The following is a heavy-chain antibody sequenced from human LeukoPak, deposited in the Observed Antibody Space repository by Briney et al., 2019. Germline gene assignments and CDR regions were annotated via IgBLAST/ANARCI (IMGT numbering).Heavy chain of an antibody. CDR3: PRQVVGNDY. D-gene: IGHD3-22*01. J-gene: IGHJ4*02. Sequence: PSETLSLTCAVYGESSFSSYYWSWIRQTPGGGLEWIGEINHSGYTNYNPSLKSRVTLSRDTSKNQFSLRGTSVAPWDTGVLFCPRQVVGNDYRGEGTQATVSS. V-gene: IGHV4-34*01. CDR2: INHSGYT. CDR1: GESSFSSYY.